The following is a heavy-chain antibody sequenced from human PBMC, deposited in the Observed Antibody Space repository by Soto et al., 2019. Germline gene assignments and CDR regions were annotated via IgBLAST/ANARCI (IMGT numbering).Heavy chain of an antibody. CDR2: IWYDASKQ. J-gene: IGHJ4*02. V-gene: IGHV3-33*01. Sequence: GGSLRLSCEASGFSFSVYGMHWVRQAPGKGLEWVAVIWYDASKQFYAASVEGRFTISRDNSKAILYLQMNSLRAEDTAVYYCAAWAEGATEVHWGQGTLVTVSS. CDR1: GFSFSVYG. CDR3: AAWAEGATEVH. D-gene: IGHD2-15*01.